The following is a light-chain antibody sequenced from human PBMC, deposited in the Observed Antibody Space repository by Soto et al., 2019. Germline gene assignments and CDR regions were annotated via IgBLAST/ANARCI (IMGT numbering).Light chain of an antibody. Sequence: EIVLTQSPGSLSFSPGQRATLSCRASQSVDTTFFAWYQKKPGQVPRLLIYGASKRATGIPDRFSGSGSGTDFTLIISRLEPEDFAVYYCQQYMSSVTFGQGTKVEIK. CDR1: QSVDTTF. CDR2: GAS. V-gene: IGKV3-20*01. J-gene: IGKJ1*01. CDR3: QQYMSSVT.